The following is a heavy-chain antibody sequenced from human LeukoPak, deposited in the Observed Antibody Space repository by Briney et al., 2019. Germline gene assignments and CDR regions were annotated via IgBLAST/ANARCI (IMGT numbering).Heavy chain of an antibody. CDR2: IKQDGSEK. V-gene: IGHV3-7*01. CDR1: GFTFSSYW. D-gene: IGHD5-12*01. Sequence: PGGSLRLSCAASGFTFSSYWMSWVRQAPGKGLEWVANIKQDGSEKYYVGSVKGRFTISRDNAKNSLYLQMNSLRAEDTAVYYCARDSGYEWFDYWGQGTLVTVSS. CDR3: ARDSGYEWFDY. J-gene: IGHJ4*02.